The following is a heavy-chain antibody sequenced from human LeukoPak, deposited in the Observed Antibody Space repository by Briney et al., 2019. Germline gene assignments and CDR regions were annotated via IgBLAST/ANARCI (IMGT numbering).Heavy chain of an antibody. V-gene: IGHV3-74*01. CDR1: GFTFSTSW. CDR2: INTDGNTR. Sequence: PGGSLRLSCATSGFTFSTSWMHWVRLAPGKGLVWVPRINTDGNTRDYADSVKGRFTISRDNAKNTLYLQMNSLRADDTAVYYCVRDMGYYDKVWGQGTLVTVSS. D-gene: IGHD3-22*01. J-gene: IGHJ4*02. CDR3: VRDMGYYDKV.